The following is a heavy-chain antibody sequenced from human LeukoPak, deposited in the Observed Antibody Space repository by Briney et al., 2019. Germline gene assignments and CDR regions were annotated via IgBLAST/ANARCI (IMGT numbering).Heavy chain of an antibody. Sequence: GGSLRLSCAASGFTFSSYAMHWVRQAPGKGLEWVAVISYDGSNKYYADSVKGRFTISRDNSKNTLYLQMNSLRAEDTAVYYCARDQVFRFLEWLIDYRGQGTLVTVSS. CDR3: ARDQVFRFLEWLIDY. D-gene: IGHD3-3*01. CDR1: GFTFSSYA. J-gene: IGHJ4*02. V-gene: IGHV3-30-3*01. CDR2: ISYDGSNK.